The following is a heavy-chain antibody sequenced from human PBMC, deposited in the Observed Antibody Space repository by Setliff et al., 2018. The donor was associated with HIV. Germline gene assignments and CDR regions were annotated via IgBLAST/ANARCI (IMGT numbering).Heavy chain of an antibody. J-gene: IGHJ4*02. Sequence: SETLSLTCTVSGGSISSYYWSWIRQPPGKGLEWIGSVYHSGTTYHNPSLKSRVTISVDMSNNQFSLKVTSVTAADTAVYYCMRGRSITIFGVAYFDFWGQGTQVTVSS. CDR1: GGSISSYY. D-gene: IGHD3-3*01. CDR3: MRGRSITIFGVAYFDF. V-gene: IGHV4-59*08. CDR2: VYHSGTT.